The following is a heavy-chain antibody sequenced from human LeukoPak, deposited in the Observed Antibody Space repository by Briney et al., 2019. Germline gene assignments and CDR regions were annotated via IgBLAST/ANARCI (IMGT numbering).Heavy chain of an antibody. D-gene: IGHD2-21*02. J-gene: IGHJ5*02. Sequence: ASVKVSCKAFGYTFTNYYMHWVRQAPGQGLEWMGLINPSGQWTSYAQKFQGRVTLTRDVSTSTDYLELSSLRSEDTAVYYCARDNSVRDTAWWFDPWGQGTRVTVSS. V-gene: IGHV1-46*01. CDR3: ARDNSVRDTAWWFDP. CDR1: GYTFTNYY. CDR2: INPSGQWT.